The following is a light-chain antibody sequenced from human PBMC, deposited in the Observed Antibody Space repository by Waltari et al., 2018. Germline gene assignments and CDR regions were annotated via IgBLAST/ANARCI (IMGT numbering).Light chain of an antibody. J-gene: IGLJ2*01. CDR3: SSYTASPPHVV. V-gene: IGLV2-14*03. Sequence: QSALTQPASVSGSPGQSISIPCTGLSSDVGGFNFVSWYQQHPGKAPKLMIYDVFNRPSGVSTRFSGSKSDNAASLAISGLQAEDEAVYYCSSYTASPPHVVFGGGTKVTVL. CDR2: DVF. CDR1: SSDVGGFNF.